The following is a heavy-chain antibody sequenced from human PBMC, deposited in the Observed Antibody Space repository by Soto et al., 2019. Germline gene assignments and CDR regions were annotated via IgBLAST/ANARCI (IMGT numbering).Heavy chain of an antibody. CDR1: GYTFTSYG. D-gene: IGHD6-6*01. Sequence: ASVKVSCKASGYTFTSYGISWVRQAPGQGLEWMGWISAYNGNTNYAQKLQGRVTMTTDTSTSTAYMELRSLRSDDTAVYYCARSSSSSRRYYYYGMDVWGQGTTVTVSS. CDR3: ARSSSSSRRYYYYGMDV. CDR2: ISAYNGNT. J-gene: IGHJ6*02. V-gene: IGHV1-18*01.